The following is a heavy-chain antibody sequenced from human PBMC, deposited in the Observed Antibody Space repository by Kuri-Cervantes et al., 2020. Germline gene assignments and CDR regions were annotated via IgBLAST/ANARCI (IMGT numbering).Heavy chain of an antibody. J-gene: IGHJ2*01. CDR3: AGRLIVRGDYGDYHPEDWYFDL. Sequence: SETLSLICAISGDSVSSNSAAWNWIRQSPSRGLEWLGRTYYRSKWYNDYAVSVKSRITINPDTSKNQFSLKLSSVTAADTAVYYCAGRLIVRGDYGDYHPEDWYFDLWGRGTLVTVSS. V-gene: IGHV6-1*01. CDR1: GDSVSSNSAA. CDR2: TYYRSKWYN. D-gene: IGHD4-17*01.